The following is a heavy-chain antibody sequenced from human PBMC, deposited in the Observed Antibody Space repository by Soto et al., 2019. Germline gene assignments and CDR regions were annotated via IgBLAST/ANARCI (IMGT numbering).Heavy chain of an antibody. CDR2: ISSNGGST. V-gene: IGHV3-64D*09. CDR1: GFTFSSYA. J-gene: IGHJ3*02. CDR3: VKDSSSSSGWYDDAFDI. D-gene: IGHD6-19*01. Sequence: GGSLRLSCSASGFTFSSYAMHWVRQAPGKGLEYVSAISSNGGSTYYADSVKGRFTISRDNSKNTLYLQMSSLRAEDTGVYYCVKDSSSSSGWYDDAFDIWGQGTMVTVSS.